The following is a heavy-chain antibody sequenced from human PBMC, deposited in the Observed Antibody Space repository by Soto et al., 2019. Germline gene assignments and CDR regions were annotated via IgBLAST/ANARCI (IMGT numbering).Heavy chain of an antibody. D-gene: IGHD3-10*01. J-gene: IGHJ6*02. CDR3: ARLAGNYYYGMDV. CDR1: GYTFTGYY. Sequence: ASVKVSCKASGYTFTGYYMHWVRQAPGQGLEWMGWINPNSGGTNYAQKFQGWVTMTRDTSISTAYMELSRLRSDDTAVYYCARLAGNYYYGMDVCGQGTTVTVPS. CDR2: INPNSGGT. V-gene: IGHV1-2*04.